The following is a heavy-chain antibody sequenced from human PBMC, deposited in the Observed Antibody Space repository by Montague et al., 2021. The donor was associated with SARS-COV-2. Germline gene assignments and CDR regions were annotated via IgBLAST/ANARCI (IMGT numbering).Heavy chain of an antibody. V-gene: IGHV4-59*08. CDR1: GGSISSYY. D-gene: IGHD3-9*01. Sequence: SETLSLTCTVSGGSISSYYWSWIRQPPGKGLEWIGYIYYSGGTNYNPSLKSRVTISVGTSKNQFSLRLSSVTAADTAVYYCARLGLHDFDCLLLGEGYFDYWGQGTLVTVSS. CDR3: ARLGLHDFDCLLLGEGYFDY. CDR2: IYYSGGT. J-gene: IGHJ4*02.